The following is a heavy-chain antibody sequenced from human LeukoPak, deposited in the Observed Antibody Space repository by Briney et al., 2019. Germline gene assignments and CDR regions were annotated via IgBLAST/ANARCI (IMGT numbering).Heavy chain of an antibody. J-gene: IGHJ4*02. CDR2: IIPIFGTA. Sequence: ASVKVSCKASGGTFSSYAISWVRQAPGQGLEWMGGIIPIFGTANYAQKFQGRVTITADKSTSTAYMELSSLRSEDTAVYYCARAMYYYDSSGYGYWGQGTLVTVSS. CDR3: ARAMYYYDSSGYGY. V-gene: IGHV1-69*06. CDR1: GGTFSSYA. D-gene: IGHD3-22*01.